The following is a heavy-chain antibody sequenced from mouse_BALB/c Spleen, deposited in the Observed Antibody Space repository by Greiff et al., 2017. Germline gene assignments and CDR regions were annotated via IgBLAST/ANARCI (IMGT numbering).Heavy chain of an antibody. J-gene: IGHJ2*01. D-gene: IGHD2-14*01. V-gene: IGHV2-9*02. CDR1: GFSLTSYG. CDR3: ARDQNYRYDGGVFDY. Sequence: VQRVESGPGLVAPSQSLSITCTVSGFSLTSYGVHWVRQPPGKGLEWLGVIWAGGSTSYNSALMSRLSISKDNSKSQVFLKMNSLQTDDTAMYYCARDQNYRYDGGVFDYWGQGTTLTVSS. CDR2: IWAGGST.